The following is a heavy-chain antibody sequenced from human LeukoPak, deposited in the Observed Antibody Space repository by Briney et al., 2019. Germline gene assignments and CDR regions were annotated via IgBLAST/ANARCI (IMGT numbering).Heavy chain of an antibody. CDR2: IISTSLET. V-gene: IGHV3-21*04. J-gene: IGHJ2*01. CDR1: GFAFGGYA. CDR3: ARGRNWGRYFDL. Sequence: GGSLRLSCTASGFAFGGYAMSWVRQAPGKGLECVSSIISTSLETYYADSVKGRFTISRDNSKNTLYLQMNSLRAEDTAVYYCARGRNWGRYFDLWGRGTLVTVSS. D-gene: IGHD7-27*01.